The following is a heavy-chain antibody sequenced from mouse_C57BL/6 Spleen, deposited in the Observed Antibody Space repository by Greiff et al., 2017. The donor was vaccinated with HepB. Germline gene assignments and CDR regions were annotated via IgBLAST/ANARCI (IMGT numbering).Heavy chain of an antibody. J-gene: IGHJ3*01. D-gene: IGHD1-1*01. CDR2: IDPSDSYT. CDR1: GYTFTSYW. V-gene: IGHV1-69*01. CDR3: ARVYYGSSPVWFAY. Sequence: QVQLQQPGAELVMPGASVKLSCKASGYTFTSYWMHWVKQRPGQGLEWIGEIDPSDSYTNYNQKFKGKSTLTVDKSSSTAYMQLSSLTSEDSAVYYCARVYYGSSPVWFAYWGQGTLVTVSA.